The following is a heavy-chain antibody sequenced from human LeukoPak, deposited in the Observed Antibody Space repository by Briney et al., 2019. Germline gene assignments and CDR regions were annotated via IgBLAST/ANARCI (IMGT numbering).Heavy chain of an antibody. CDR1: GFTFTTFW. V-gene: IGHV3-74*01. J-gene: IGHJ6*03. CDR3: ARGEFGDYYYFYMDV. CDR2: INYDGSST. D-gene: IGHD2/OR15-2a*01. Sequence: PGGSLRLSCATSGFTFTTFWMNWVRQAPGKGLVWVSRINYDGSSTNYADSVKGRFTISRDNAKNTVYLQMNSLRAEDTATYYCARGEFGDYYYFYMDVWGKGTTVTVSS.